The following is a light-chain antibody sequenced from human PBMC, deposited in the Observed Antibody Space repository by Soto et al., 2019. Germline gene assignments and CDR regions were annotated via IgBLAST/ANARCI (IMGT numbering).Light chain of an antibody. CDR1: QSVSSH. V-gene: IGKV3-11*01. J-gene: IGKJ1*01. Sequence: EIVLTQSPATLSLSPGERGTLSCRASQSVSSHLAWYQQKPGQAPRLLIYDASKRPTGIPARFSGSGSGTDFTLTISRLEPEDFAVYYCQQYGSSGTFGQGTKVDI. CDR3: QQYGSSGT. CDR2: DAS.